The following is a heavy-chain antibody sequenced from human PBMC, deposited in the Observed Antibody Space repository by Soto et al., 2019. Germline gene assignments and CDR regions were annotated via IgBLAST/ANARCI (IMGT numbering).Heavy chain of an antibody. Sequence: QLVESGGGLVRPGGSLRPSCSASGFSISSAWMNWVRQAPGKGLEWVGRIKTKIEGETTHYAAPVNGRFTVSRDDSKNMLYLQMNSLKADDTALYYCTTGSVEGVWGQGTTVTVSS. V-gene: IGHV3-15*07. CDR1: GFSISSAW. D-gene: IGHD2-15*01. CDR3: TTGSVEGV. CDR2: IKTKIEGETT. J-gene: IGHJ6*02.